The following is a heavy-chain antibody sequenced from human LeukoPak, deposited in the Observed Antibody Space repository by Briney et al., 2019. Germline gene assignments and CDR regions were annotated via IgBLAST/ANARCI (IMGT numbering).Heavy chain of an antibody. CDR2: MNPNSGNT. Sequence: ASVKVSCKASGYTFASYDINWVRQATGQGLEWMGWMNPNSGNTGYAQKFQGRVTMTRNTSISTAYMELSSLRSEDTAVYYCARVQSSSSSWYPYYYYYGMDVWGQGTTVTVSS. J-gene: IGHJ6*02. CDR1: GYTFASYD. D-gene: IGHD6-13*01. CDR3: ARVQSSSSSWYPYYYYYGMDV. V-gene: IGHV1-8*01.